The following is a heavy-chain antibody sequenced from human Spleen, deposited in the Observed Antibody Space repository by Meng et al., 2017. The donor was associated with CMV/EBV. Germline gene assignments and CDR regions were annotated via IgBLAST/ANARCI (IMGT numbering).Heavy chain of an antibody. V-gene: IGHV4-39*01. CDR1: GDSISSNSYY. Sequence: QLPLKESGPGLVKSSETLSLTCTVSGDSISSNSYYWGWIRQPPGKGLEWIASIDYSGITFQNPSLKSRLTTSVDTSKNQFSLQLRFVTAADTAVYYCARHRGNYYQSFLHWGQGTLVTVSS. CDR2: IDYSGIT. D-gene: IGHD1-26*01. J-gene: IGHJ1*01. CDR3: ARHRGNYYQSFLH.